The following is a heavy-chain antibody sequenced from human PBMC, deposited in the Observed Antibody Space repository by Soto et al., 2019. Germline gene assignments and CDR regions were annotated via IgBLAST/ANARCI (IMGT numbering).Heavy chain of an antibody. D-gene: IGHD6-19*01. CDR2: IYYSGST. J-gene: IGHJ4*02. CDR3: ARYSFTSGRWDSFDY. CDR1: GGSTSNYH. V-gene: IGHV4-59*01. Sequence: SETLSLTCTVSGGSTSNYHWSWIRQPPAKGLEWIGYIYYSGSTNYNPSLKSRVTISIDTSRNQFSLELSSVTAADTAVYYCARYSFTSGRWDSFDYWGQGTLVTVSS.